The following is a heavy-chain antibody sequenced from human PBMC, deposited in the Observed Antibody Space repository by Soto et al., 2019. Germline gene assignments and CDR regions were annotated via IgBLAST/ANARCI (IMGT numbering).Heavy chain of an antibody. J-gene: IGHJ3*02. CDR1: GFTSSSFV. CDR2: ISSDGNNQ. V-gene: IGHV3-30*18. CDR3: AKERGVLDVFDI. D-gene: IGHD3-10*01. Sequence: QVQLVESGGGVVQPGRSLRLSCAASGFTSSSFVIHWVRQAPGKGLEWLAVISSDGNNQYYADSVKGRFTISRDNSKNTLYLQVNSLRAEDTAVYFCAKERGVLDVFDIWGQGTMVTVSS.